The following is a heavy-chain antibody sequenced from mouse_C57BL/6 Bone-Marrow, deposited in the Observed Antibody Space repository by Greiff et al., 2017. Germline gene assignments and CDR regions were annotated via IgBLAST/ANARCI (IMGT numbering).Heavy chain of an antibody. Sequence: EVQLVESGGGLVQPGGSLKLSCAASGFTFSDYYMYWVRQTPERRLEWVAYISNGGGSTYYPDTVKGRFTISRDNAKNTLYLQMSRLKSEDTAMYYCARPGEGAMDYWGQGTSVTVSS. CDR2: ISNGGGST. CDR1: GFTFSDYY. CDR3: ARPGEGAMDY. V-gene: IGHV5-12*01. J-gene: IGHJ4*01.